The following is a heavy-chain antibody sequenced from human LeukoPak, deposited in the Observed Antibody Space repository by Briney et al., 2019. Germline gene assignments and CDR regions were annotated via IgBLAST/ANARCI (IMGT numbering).Heavy chain of an antibody. D-gene: IGHD1-1*01. Sequence: SVKVSCKASGGTFSSSGIIWVRLAPGQGLEWMGGIIPIFGTANYAQKFQGRVTITADESTSTAYMELSSLRSEDTAVYYCARAGYNTNWPLRWFDPWGQGTLVTVSS. J-gene: IGHJ5*02. CDR1: GGTFSSSG. CDR3: ARAGYNTNWPLRWFDP. V-gene: IGHV1-69*13. CDR2: IIPIFGTA.